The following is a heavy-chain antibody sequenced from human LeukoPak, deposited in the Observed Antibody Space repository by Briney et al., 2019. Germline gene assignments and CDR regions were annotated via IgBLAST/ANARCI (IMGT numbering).Heavy chain of an antibody. CDR1: GGSISSYY. Sequence: SETLSLTCTVSGGSISSYYWSWLRQPPGKGLEWIGYNYYSGSTNYNPSLKSRVTISVDTSKNQFSLKLSSVTAADTAVYYCARHSTQGMNFDYWGQGTLVTVSS. J-gene: IGHJ4*02. V-gene: IGHV4-59*01. CDR3: ARHSTQGMNFDY. D-gene: IGHD6-13*01. CDR2: NYYSGST.